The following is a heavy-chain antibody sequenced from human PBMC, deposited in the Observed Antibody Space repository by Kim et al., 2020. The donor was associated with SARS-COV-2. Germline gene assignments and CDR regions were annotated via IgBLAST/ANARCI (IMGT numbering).Heavy chain of an antibody. V-gene: IGHV3-30*18. J-gene: IGHJ4*02. CDR3: AKDLRGSEGDY. Sequence: LSLTCAASGFTFSSYGMHWVRQAPGKGLEWVAVISYDGSNKYYADSVKGRFTISRDNSKNTLYLQMNSLRAEETAVYYCAKDLRGSEGDYWGQGTLVTVSS. D-gene: IGHD3-10*01. CDR2: ISYDGSNK. CDR1: GFTFSSYG.